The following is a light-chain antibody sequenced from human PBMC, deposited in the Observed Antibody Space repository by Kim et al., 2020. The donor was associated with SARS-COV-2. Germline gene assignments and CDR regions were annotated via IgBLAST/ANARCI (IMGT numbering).Light chain of an antibody. CDR3: AAWDDSLNGYV. CDR1: SSNIGAGYD. CDR2: YDD. V-gene: IGLV1-36*01. Sequence: QSALTQPPSVSGAPGQRVTISCTGSSSNIGAGYDVHWYQQLPGKAPELLIYYDDLLPSGVSDRFSGSKSGTSASLAISGLQSEDEADYYCAAWDDSLNGYVFGTGTKVTVL. J-gene: IGLJ1*01.